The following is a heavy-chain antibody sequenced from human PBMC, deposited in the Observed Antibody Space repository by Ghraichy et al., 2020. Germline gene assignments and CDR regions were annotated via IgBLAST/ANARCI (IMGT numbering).Heavy chain of an antibody. J-gene: IGHJ4*02. CDR3: VRDRTVAGTGPHFDY. CDR2: IHPDGSDT. V-gene: IGHV3-74*01. CDR1: GFTLSSHW. D-gene: IGHD6-13*01. Sequence: LSRTCAVSGFTLSSHWMHWVRQAPGKGLVWVSRIHPDGSDTTYADSVKGRFTISRDNAENMVYLQMNSLRAEDAAVYYCVRDRTVAGTGPHFDYWGQGTLVTVSS.